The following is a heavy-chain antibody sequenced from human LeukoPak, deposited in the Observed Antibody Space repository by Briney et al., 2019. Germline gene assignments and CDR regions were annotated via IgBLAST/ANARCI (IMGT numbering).Heavy chain of an antibody. D-gene: IGHD3-9*01. J-gene: IGHJ4*02. Sequence: SETLSLTCTVSGGSISSYYWSWIRQPPGKGLEWIGYIYYSGSTKYNPSLKSRVTISVDTSKNQFSLKLSSVTAADTAVYYCARVRLVTGGHLDYWGQGTLVTVSS. V-gene: IGHV4-59*01. CDR2: IYYSGST. CDR3: ARVRLVTGGHLDY. CDR1: GGSISSYY.